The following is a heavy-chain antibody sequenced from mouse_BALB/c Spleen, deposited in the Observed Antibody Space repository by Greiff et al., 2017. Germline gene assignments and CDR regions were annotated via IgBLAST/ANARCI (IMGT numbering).Heavy chain of an antibody. CDR3: TRRRNYGSSYYAMDY. CDR1: GYTFTSYW. CDR2: IYPSDSYT. D-gene: IGHD1-1*01. V-gene: IGHV1-69*02. J-gene: IGHJ4*01. Sequence: VQLQQPGAELVRPGASVKLSCKASGYTFTSYWINWVKQRPGQGLEWIGNIYPSDSYTNYNQKFKDKATLTVDKSSSTAYMQLSSPTSEDSAVYYCTRRRNYGSSYYAMDYWGQGTSVTVSS.